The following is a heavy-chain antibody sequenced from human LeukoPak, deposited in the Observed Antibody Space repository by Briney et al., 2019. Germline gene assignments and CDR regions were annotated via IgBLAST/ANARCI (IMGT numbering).Heavy chain of an antibody. CDR1: GLTLSRYW. J-gene: IGHJ4*02. D-gene: IGHD3-22*01. V-gene: IGHV3-7*01. Sequence: GGSLRLSCEASGLTLSRYWMTWVRQAPGKGLELVASIKQDGSEKYYVDSVKGRFTISRDNAKNSLYLQMNSLRVEDTAVYYCARDGDYYNSPFDYWGQGTLVTVSS. CDR3: ARDGDYYNSPFDY. CDR2: IKQDGSEK.